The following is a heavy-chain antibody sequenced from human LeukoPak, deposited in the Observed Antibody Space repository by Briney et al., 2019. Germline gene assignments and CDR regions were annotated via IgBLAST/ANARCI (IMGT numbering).Heavy chain of an antibody. V-gene: IGHV4-59*08. CDR3: ARQYDILTGYYQAWFDP. D-gene: IGHD3-9*01. J-gene: IGHJ5*02. CDR2: IYYSGST. CDR1: GGSISDYY. Sequence: SETLSLTCTVSGGSISDYYWSWIRQPPGKGLEWIGYIYYSGSTNYNPSLKSRVTISVDTSKNQFSLKLSSVTAADTAVYYCARQYDILTGYYQAWFDPWGQGTLVTVSS.